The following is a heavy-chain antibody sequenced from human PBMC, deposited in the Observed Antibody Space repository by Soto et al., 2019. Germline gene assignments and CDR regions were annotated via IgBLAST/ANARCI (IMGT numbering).Heavy chain of an antibody. J-gene: IGHJ1*01. CDR3: ARDQAAGGTISRYFQD. CDR2: IRGGGSTT. D-gene: IGHD6-13*01. V-gene: IGHV3-23*01. Sequence: EVQLLESGGGFVQPEGSLRLSCEASGFTFSSYAMSWVRQAPGQGLEWVSGIRGGGSTTYYADAVKGRFTISRDNSKNTLYLQGNSLRAEDTAVYYCARDQAAGGTISRYFQDWGQGTLVTVSS. CDR1: GFTFSSYA.